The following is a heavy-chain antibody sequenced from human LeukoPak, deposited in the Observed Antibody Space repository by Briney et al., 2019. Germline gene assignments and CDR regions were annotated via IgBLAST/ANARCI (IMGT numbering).Heavy chain of an antibody. CDR2: IYYSGST. D-gene: IGHD4-11*01. CDR1: GGSISSGDYY. V-gene: IGHV4-30-4*08. J-gene: IGHJ4*02. Sequence: SQTLSLTCTVSGGSISSGDYYWSWIRQPPWKGLEWIGYIYYSGSTYYNPSLKSRVTISVDTSKNQFSLKLSSVTAADTAVYYCASSRRSARLQFDYWGQGILVTVSS. CDR3: ASSRRSARLQFDY.